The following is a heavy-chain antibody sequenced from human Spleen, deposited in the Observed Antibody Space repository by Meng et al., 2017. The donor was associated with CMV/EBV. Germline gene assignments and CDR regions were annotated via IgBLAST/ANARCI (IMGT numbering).Heavy chain of an antibody. CDR3: ARPSSRYYDFWSGYGSSAFDI. V-gene: IGHV5-51*01. J-gene: IGHJ3*02. CDR2: MYPDSSDT. Sequence: GGSLRLSCKASGYSFANYYIAWVRQMPGKGLEWMGIMYPDSSDTRYSPSFQGQVTISADKSINTAYLQWNRLKASDTAMYYCARPSSRYYDFWSGYGSSAFDIWGQGTMVTVSS. D-gene: IGHD3-3*01. CDR1: GYSFANYY.